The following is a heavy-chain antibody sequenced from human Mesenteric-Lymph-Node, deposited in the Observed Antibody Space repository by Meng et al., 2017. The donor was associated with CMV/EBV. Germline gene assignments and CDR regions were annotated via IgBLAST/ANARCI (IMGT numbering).Heavy chain of an antibody. CDR3: ARRDYYGSGTGRPFDI. CDR1: GGPFSNYY. V-gene: IGHV4-34*01. J-gene: IGHJ3*02. Sequence: SETLSLTCAVYGGPFSNYYWSWIRQPPGKGLEWIGEINHSGSTNYNPSLKSRVTISVDTSKNQFSLKLSSVTAADTAVYYCARRDYYGSGTGRPFDIWGQGTMVTVSS. CDR2: INHSGST. D-gene: IGHD3-10*01.